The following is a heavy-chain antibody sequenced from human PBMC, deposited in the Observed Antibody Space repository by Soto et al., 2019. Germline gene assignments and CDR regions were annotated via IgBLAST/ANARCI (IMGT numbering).Heavy chain of an antibody. Sequence: PSETLSLTCTVSGGSVRGGYYYWSWIRQPPGKGLEWIGYIYYSGSTYYNPSLKSRVTISVDTSKNQFSLKLSSVTAADTAVYYCARDPEYCSGGSCYSFFDYWGQGTLVTVSS. CDR2: IYYSGST. J-gene: IGHJ4*02. CDR3: ARDPEYCSGGSCYSFFDY. D-gene: IGHD2-15*01. CDR1: GGSVRGGYYY. V-gene: IGHV4-30-4*01.